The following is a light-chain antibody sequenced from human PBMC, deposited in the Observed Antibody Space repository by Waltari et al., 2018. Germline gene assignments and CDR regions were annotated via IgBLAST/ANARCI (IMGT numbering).Light chain of an antibody. CDR3: LQYFKYPVA. J-gene: IGKJ4*01. CDR1: QHITTH. V-gene: IGKV1-17*03. CDR2: GAS. Sequence: DMQLTHSPSAMSASVGARVTITCRASQHITTHLAWFQQKPGKAPKRLIYGASSLQSGVPSRFSGSGSGTEFTLTISGLQPEDFGSYYCLQYFKYPVAFGGGTKVEIK.